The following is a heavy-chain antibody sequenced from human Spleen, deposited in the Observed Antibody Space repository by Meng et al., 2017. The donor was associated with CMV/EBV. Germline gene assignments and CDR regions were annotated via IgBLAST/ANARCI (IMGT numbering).Heavy chain of an antibody. V-gene: IGHV4-61*01. D-gene: IGHD3-3*01. Sequence: SGCSVSSSSYYWSWIRQPPGKGLEWIGYINYSGSTNYNPSLKSRITISVDTSKNQFSLKLSSVTAADTAVHYCARVRVGVLVNYFDYWGQGTLVTVSS. CDR3: ARVRVGVLVNYFDY. J-gene: IGHJ4*02. CDR2: INYSGST. CDR1: GCSVSSSSYY.